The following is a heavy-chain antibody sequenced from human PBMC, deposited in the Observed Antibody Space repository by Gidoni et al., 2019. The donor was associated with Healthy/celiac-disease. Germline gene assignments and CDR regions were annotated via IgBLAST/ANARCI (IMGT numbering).Heavy chain of an antibody. CDR2: IIPIFGTA. D-gene: IGHD3-22*01. Sequence: QVQLVQSGAEVKKPGSSVKVSCKASGGTFSSYAISWVQQAPGQGLEWMGGIIPIFGTANYAQKFQGRVTITADQSTSTAYMELSSLRSEDTAVYYCARDSAYYYDSSGYLDAFDIWGQGTMVTVSS. CDR1: GGTFSSYA. V-gene: IGHV1-69*01. CDR3: ARDSAYYYDSSGYLDAFDI. J-gene: IGHJ3*02.